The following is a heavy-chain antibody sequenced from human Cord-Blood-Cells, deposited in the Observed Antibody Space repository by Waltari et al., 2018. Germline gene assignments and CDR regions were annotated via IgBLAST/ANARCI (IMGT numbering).Heavy chain of an antibody. V-gene: IGHV1-69*01. J-gene: IGHJ6*02. CDR2: ISPIFGKA. Sequence: QVQLVQSGAEVKKPGSSVKVSCKASGGTFSSYAISWVRQAPGQGLEWMGGISPIFGKANYAQKFQGRVTITADESTSTAYMELSSLRSEDTAVYYCARDGGIAARRNIYYYYGMDVWGQGTTVTVSS. CDR3: ARDGGIAARRNIYYYYGMDV. D-gene: IGHD6-6*01. CDR1: GGTFSSYA.